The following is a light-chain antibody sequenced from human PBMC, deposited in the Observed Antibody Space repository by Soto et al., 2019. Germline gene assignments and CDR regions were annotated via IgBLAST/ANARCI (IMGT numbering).Light chain of an antibody. CDR1: QSVSRY. V-gene: IGKV3-15*01. Sequence: VVTQSPATLSLSPGERATLSCRASQSVSRYLAWYQQRPGQAPRLLIYGASTRATGIPARFRGSGSGTELGLTLSIIQSEAFDTYYYQQHHPWHPKMAFGRGTKVEIK. CDR2: GAS. J-gene: IGKJ1*01. CDR3: QQHHPWHPKMA.